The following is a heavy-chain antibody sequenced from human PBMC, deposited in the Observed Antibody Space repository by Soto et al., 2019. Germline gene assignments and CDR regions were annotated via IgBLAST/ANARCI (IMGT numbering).Heavy chain of an antibody. CDR2: ISYTNTYV. Sequence: GASVKVSCKASGYTFSSYNMNWVRQAPGKGLEWVSSISYTNTYVYYADSVKGRFTISRDNAKNSLYLQMDSLRAEDTAVYYCATYYDGTGYNFDYWGQGTLVTVSS. CDR1: GYTFSSYN. J-gene: IGHJ4*02. D-gene: IGHD3-22*01. CDR3: ATYYDGTGYNFDY. V-gene: IGHV3-21*01.